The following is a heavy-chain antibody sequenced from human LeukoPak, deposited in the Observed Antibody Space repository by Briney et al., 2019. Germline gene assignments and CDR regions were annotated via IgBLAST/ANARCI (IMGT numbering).Heavy chain of an antibody. CDR1: GFTFSSYA. J-gene: IGHJ4*02. D-gene: IGHD2-15*01. CDR2: ISGSGGST. V-gene: IGHV3-23*01. CDR3: ARGSVGTPPPFDF. Sequence: PGGSLRLSCAASGFTFSSYAMSWVRQAPGKGLEWVSAISGSGGSTYYADFVKGRFTISKDESKNTLYLQMNSLKIEDTAVYYCARGSVGTPPPFDFWGQGTLVTVSS.